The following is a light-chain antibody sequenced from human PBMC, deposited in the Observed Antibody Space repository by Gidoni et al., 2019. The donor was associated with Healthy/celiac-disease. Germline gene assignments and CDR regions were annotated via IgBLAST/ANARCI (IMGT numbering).Light chain of an antibody. CDR3: QQSSNWPPLT. V-gene: IGKV3-11*01. J-gene: IGKJ4*01. Sequence: EIVLTQSPATLSLSPGERATLSCRASQSVSSYLAWYQQKPGQAPRLLIYDASNRATGIPARFSGSGSGTDLTLTISSLEPEDFAVYYCQQSSNWPPLTFGGGTKVEIK. CDR1: QSVSSY. CDR2: DAS.